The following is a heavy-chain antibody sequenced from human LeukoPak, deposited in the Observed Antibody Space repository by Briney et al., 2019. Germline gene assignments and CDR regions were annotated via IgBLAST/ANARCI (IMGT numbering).Heavy chain of an antibody. CDR2: INTAGST. CDR1: GLTFSNVW. CDR3: ASFRDTDN. Sequence: PGGSLRLSCEVSGLTFSNVWMHWVRQAPGQGLVWVSRINTAGSTVYADPVKGRFTIPRDNAKNMVYLQMDSLRAEDTAVYYCASFRDTDNWGRGTMVTVSS. D-gene: IGHD2-21*01. V-gene: IGHV3-74*01. J-gene: IGHJ3*01.